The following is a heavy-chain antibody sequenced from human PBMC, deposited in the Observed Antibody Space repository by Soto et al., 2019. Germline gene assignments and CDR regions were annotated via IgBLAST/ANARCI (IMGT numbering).Heavy chain of an antibody. V-gene: IGHV3-33*01. J-gene: IGHJ4*02. CDR1: GFTFSSYG. CDR3: ASSSSSPLDY. CDR2: IWYDGSNK. D-gene: IGHD6-6*01. Sequence: QVQLVESGGGVVQPGRSLRLSCAASGFTFSSYGMHWVRQAPGKGLEWVAVIWYDGSNKYYADSVKGRFTNSRDNSKNTLYLQMNSLRAEDTAVYYCASSSSSPLDYWGQGTLVTVSS.